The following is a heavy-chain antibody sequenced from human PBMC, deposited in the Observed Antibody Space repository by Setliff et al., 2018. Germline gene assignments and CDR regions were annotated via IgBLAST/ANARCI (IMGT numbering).Heavy chain of an antibody. Sequence: PGGSLRLSCAASGFSFSDYYMMWIRQAPGKGLEWVSYISNDAYTIHYADSMKGRLTISRDNSKNSVFLQMNSLRVEDTAVYYCARDGMVRGVRDYYGMDVWGQGTTVTVSS. D-gene: IGHD3-10*01. V-gene: IGHV3-11*01. CDR3: ARDGMVRGVRDYYGMDV. CDR2: ISNDAYTI. J-gene: IGHJ6*02. CDR1: GFSFSDYY.